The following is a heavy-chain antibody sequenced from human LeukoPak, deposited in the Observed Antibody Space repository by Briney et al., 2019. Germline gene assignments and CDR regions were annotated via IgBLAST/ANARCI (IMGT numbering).Heavy chain of an antibody. D-gene: IGHD3-22*01. CDR3: AKDDIDSSGYYPGCFQH. J-gene: IGHJ1*01. V-gene: IGHV3-23*01. Sequence: GGSLRLSCAASGFTFSSYAMSWVRQAPGKGLEWVSAISGSGGSTYYADSVKGRFTISRDNSKNTLYLQMNSLRAEDTAVYYCAKDDIDSSGYYPGCFQHWGQGTLVTVSS. CDR2: ISGSGGST. CDR1: GFTFSSYA.